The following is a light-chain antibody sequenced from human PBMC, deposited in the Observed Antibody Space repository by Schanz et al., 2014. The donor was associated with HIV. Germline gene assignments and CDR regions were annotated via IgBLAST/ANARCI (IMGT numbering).Light chain of an antibody. Sequence: EIVLTQSPGTLSLSPGERATLSCRASQSIISNSLAWYQQKPGQAPRLLIYGVSIRATGIPDRFTGSGSGTEFTLTISSLQSEDFAVYYCQQYYDWKTFGQGTKVEIK. V-gene: IGKV3-20*01. CDR2: GVS. J-gene: IGKJ1*01. CDR3: QQYYDWKT. CDR1: QSIISNS.